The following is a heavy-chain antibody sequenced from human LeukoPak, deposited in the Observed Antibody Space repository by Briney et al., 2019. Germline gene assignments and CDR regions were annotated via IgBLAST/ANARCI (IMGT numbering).Heavy chain of an antibody. CDR2: ISYDGSNK. CDR1: GFTFSGYP. D-gene: IGHD6-19*01. V-gene: IGHV3-30-3*01. J-gene: IGHJ6*02. CDR3: ARDLEAGLYYYYGMDV. Sequence: GGSLRLSCAASGFTFSGYPIHWVRQAPGKGLEWVAVISYDGSNKYYADSVKGRFTISRDNSKNTLYLQMNSLRAEDTAVYYCARDLEAGLYYYYGMDVWGQGTTVTVSS.